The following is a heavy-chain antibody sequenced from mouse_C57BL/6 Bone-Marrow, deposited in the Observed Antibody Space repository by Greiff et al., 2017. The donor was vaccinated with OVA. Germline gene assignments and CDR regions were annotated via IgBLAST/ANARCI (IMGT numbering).Heavy chain of an antibody. CDR2: IHPSDSDP. CDR3: APYYMMDY. V-gene: IGHV1-74*01. Sequence: VQLQQPGAELVKPGASVKVSCKASGYTFTSYWMHWVKQRPGQGLEWIGRIHPSDSDPNYNQKFKGKATLTVDKYSSTAYVQRSSQTSEDAAVYYCAPYYMMDYWGQGTAVTVTS. D-gene: IGHD2-12*01. J-gene: IGHJ4*01. CDR1: GYTFTSYW.